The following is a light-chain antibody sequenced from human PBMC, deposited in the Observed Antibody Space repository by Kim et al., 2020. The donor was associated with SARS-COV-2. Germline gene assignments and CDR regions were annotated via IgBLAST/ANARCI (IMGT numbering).Light chain of an antibody. V-gene: IGLV1-40*01. J-gene: IGLJ3*02. CDR1: SSNIGAYD. Sequence: RVTISCTGSSSNIGAYDVHWYQHLPGTAPKLLIYGDSNRPSGVPDRFSGSKSGTSASLSITGLQAEDEADYYCQSYDSSLSDSWVFGGGTQLTVL. CDR2: GDS. CDR3: QSYDSSLSDSWV.